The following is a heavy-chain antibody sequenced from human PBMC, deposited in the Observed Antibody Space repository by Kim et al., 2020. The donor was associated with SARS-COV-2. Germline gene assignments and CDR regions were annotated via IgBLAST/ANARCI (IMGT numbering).Heavy chain of an antibody. CDR2: IYYSGST. Sequence: SETLSLTCTVSGGSISSYYWSWIRQPPGKGLEWIGYIYYSGSTNYNPSLKSRVTISVDTSKNQFSLKLSSVTAADTAVYYCARSHIAAAGDWYFDLWGRGTLVTVSS. V-gene: IGHV4-59*08. D-gene: IGHD6-13*01. CDR3: ARSHIAAAGDWYFDL. CDR1: GGSISSYY. J-gene: IGHJ2*01.